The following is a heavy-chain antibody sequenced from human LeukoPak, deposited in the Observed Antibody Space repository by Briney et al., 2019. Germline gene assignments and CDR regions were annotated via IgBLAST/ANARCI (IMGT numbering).Heavy chain of an antibody. V-gene: IGHV3-23*01. CDR3: AKDSFYSGHDRDDY. CDR2: ISGSGGST. J-gene: IGHJ4*02. Sequence: GGTLRLSCAASGFTFSSYGMSWVRQAPGKGLEWVSAISGSGGSTYYADSVKGRFTISRDNSKNTLYLQMNSLRAEDTAVYYCAKDSFYSGHDRDDYWGQGTLVTVSS. CDR1: GFTFSSYG. D-gene: IGHD5-12*01.